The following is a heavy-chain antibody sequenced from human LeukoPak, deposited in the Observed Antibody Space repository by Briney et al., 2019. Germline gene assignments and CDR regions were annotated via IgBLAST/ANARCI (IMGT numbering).Heavy chain of an antibody. D-gene: IGHD4-17*01. CDR2: ISGDGART. CDR3: AKVRWPGTPYADYLD. V-gene: IGHV3-23*01. CDR1: GFTFNTYG. J-gene: IGHJ4*02. Sequence: GGSLRLSCAASGFTFNTYGMSWVRQAPGKGLEWVSVISGDGARTFYADSVKGRYRISRDNSKNTLFLQMKILRVEDSAVYYCAKVRWPGTPYADYLDWGQGTLVTVSS.